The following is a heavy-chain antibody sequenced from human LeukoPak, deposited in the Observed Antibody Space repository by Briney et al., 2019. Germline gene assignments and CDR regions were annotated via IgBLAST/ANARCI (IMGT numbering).Heavy chain of an antibody. V-gene: IGHV3-64*01. CDR3: ARSWGYCSSTSCPIYYFDY. CDR1: GFTFSGYA. Sequence: GGSLRLSCAASGFTFSGYAMHWVRQAPGKGLEYVSAISSNGGSTYYANSVKGRFTISRDNSKNTLYLQMGSLRAEDMAVYYCARSWGYCSSTSCPIYYFDYWGQGTLVTVSS. CDR2: ISSNGGST. J-gene: IGHJ4*02. D-gene: IGHD2-2*01.